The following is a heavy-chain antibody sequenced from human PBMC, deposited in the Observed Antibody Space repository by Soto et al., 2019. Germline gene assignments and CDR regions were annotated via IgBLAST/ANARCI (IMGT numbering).Heavy chain of an antibody. CDR2: TIPILGIT. Sequence: QVQLVQSGAEVKEPGSLLQVSCKASGGTFNSHTISWVRLAPGQGLEWMGRTIPILGITNYAQNFQGRLTHTADTSTRTAAMELSSLRSEDTAVYYCAICTYDNKFLYYGRDVWGQGTTVTVSS. J-gene: IGHJ6*02. V-gene: IGHV1-69*02. CDR1: GGTFNSHT. CDR3: AICTYDNKFLYYGRDV. D-gene: IGHD3-22*01.